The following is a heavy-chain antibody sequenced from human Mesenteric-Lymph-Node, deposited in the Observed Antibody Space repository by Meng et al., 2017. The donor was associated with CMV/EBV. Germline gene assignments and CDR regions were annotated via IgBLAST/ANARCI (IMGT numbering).Heavy chain of an antibody. D-gene: IGHD4-23*01. J-gene: IGHJ4*02. V-gene: IGHV4-34*01. CDR2: INHSGST. Sequence: LQTWGAGRFKPPETSSPTCAVYGGSFSGYYWSWIRQPPGKGLEWIGEINHSGSTNYNPSLKSRVTISVDTSKNQFSLKLSSVTAADTAVYYCARHQRWLKSEGGFNYWGQGTLVTVSS. CDR1: GGSFSGYY. CDR3: ARHQRWLKSEGGFNY.